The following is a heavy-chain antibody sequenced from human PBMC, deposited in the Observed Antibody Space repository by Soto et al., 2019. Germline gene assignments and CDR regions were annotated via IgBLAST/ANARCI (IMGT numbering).Heavy chain of an antibody. CDR3: ARVAVEMATNNWFDP. CDR2: ISYDGSNK. D-gene: IGHD5-12*01. CDR1: GFTFSSYA. J-gene: IGHJ5*02. Sequence: QVQLVESGGGVVQPGRSLRLSCAASGFTFSSYAMHWVRQAPGKGLEWVAVISYDGSNKYYADSVKGRFTISRDNSKNTLYLQMNSLRAEDTAVYYCARVAVEMATNNWFDPWGQGTLVTVSS. V-gene: IGHV3-30-3*01.